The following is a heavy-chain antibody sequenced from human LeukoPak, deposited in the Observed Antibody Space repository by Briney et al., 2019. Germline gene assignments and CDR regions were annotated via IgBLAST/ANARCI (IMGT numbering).Heavy chain of an antibody. Sequence: SETLSLTCTVSGGSISSSSYYWGWIRQPPGKGLEWIGSIYYSGSTYYNPSLKSRVTISIDASKNQFSLKLSSVTAADTAVYYCASTQYYYGSGSYYNWFDPWGQGTLVTVSS. CDR2: IYYSGST. J-gene: IGHJ5*02. CDR1: GGSISSSSYY. CDR3: ASTQYYYGSGSYYNWFDP. V-gene: IGHV4-39*07. D-gene: IGHD3-10*01.